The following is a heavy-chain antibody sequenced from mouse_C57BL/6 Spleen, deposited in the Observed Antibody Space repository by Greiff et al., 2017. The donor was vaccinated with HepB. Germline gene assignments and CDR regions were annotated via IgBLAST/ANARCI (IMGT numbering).Heavy chain of an antibody. Sequence: QVQLKESGAELVRPGTSVKVSCKASGYAFTNYLIEWVKQRPGQGLEWIGVINPGSGGTNYNEKFKGKATLTADKSSSTAYMQLSSLTSEDSAVYFCARSGYSNYPGYAMDYWGQGTSVTVSS. J-gene: IGHJ4*01. CDR3: ARSGYSNYPGYAMDY. V-gene: IGHV1-54*01. CDR1: GYAFTNYL. D-gene: IGHD2-5*01. CDR2: INPGSGGT.